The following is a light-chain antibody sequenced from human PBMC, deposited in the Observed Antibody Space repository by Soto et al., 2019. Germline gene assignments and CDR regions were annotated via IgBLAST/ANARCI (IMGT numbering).Light chain of an antibody. CDR1: QSISSW. V-gene: IGKV1-5*01. CDR3: QHYNSYSLT. Sequence: DIQMTQSPSTLSASVGDRVTITCRASQSISSWLAWYQQKPGKAPKLLIYDASSLESGVRSRFSGSGSGTEFTLTISRMQPDDFATYYCQHYNSYSLTFGGGTKVEIK. CDR2: DAS. J-gene: IGKJ4*01.